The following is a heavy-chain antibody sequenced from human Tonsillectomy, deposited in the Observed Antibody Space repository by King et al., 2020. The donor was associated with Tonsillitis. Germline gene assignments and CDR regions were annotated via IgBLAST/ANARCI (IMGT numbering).Heavy chain of an antibody. CDR1: GGSISSYY. Sequence: QLQESGPGLVKPSETLSLSCTVSGGSISSYYWSWIRQPPGKGLEWIGYIYYSGSTNYSPSLKSRVTISVDTSKNQFSLKLSSVTAADTAVYYCARQPYDYVWGSYRFRAFDIWGQGKMVTVSS. D-gene: IGHD3-16*02. V-gene: IGHV4-59*08. J-gene: IGHJ3*02. CDR3: ARQPYDYVWGSYRFRAFDI. CDR2: IYYSGST.